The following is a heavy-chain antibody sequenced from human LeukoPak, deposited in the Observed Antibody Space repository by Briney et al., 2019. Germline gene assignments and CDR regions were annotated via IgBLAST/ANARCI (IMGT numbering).Heavy chain of an antibody. J-gene: IGHJ4*02. Sequence: PGGSLRLSCTASGFTFSSYGMHWVRQAPGKGLEWVAVIWYDGSNKYYADSAKGRFNISRDNSRNALFLQMNSLRAEDAALYYCARDHHRTGFDAYFDYWGQGTPVTVSS. D-gene: IGHD5-12*01. CDR2: IWYDGSNK. CDR3: ARDHHRTGFDAYFDY. V-gene: IGHV3-33*02. CDR1: GFTFSSYG.